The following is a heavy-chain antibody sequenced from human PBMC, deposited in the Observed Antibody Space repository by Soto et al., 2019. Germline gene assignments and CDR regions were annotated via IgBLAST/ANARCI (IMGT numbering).Heavy chain of an antibody. Sequence: PGESLRLSCAASGFTFSSYWMHWVRQAPGKGLVWVSRINSDGSSTSYADSVKGRFTISRDNAKNTLYLQMNRLRAEDTAVYYCSIASDYVLRFSPDAFDSWRQEKMITV. D-gene: IGHD3-3*01. V-gene: IGHV3-74*01. CDR2: INSDGSST. J-gene: IGHJ3*02. CDR1: GFTFSSYW. CDR3: SIASDYVLRFSPDAFDS.